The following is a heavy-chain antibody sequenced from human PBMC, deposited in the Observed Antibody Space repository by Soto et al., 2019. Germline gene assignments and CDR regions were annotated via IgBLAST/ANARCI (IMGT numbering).Heavy chain of an antibody. J-gene: IGHJ6*02. CDR2: IYYSGST. D-gene: IGHD3-22*01. Sequence: SETLSLTCTVSGGSVSSGSYYWSWIRQPPGKGLEWIGYIYYSGSTNYNPSLKSRVTISVDTSKNQFSLKLSSVTAADTAVYYCARADSSGYYYYLGMDGWGQGTTVTVSS. CDR3: ARADSSGYYYYLGMDG. CDR1: GGSVSSGSYY. V-gene: IGHV4-61*01.